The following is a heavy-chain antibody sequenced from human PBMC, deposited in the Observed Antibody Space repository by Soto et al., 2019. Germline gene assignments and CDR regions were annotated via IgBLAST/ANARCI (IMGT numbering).Heavy chain of an antibody. J-gene: IGHJ6*02. Sequence: QVQLVQSGAEVKNPGSSVKVSCTASGYRYSVYAIHWVRQAPGQGLEWMGGLIPIYDTANYAQQFQGRVMITADKSKSTVYMELGSLRSEDTAVYYCARVRDPPLDYYGMDVWGQGTTVTVSS. V-gene: IGHV1-69*06. CDR3: ARVRDPPLDYYGMDV. CDR1: GYRYSVYA. CDR2: LIPIYDTA.